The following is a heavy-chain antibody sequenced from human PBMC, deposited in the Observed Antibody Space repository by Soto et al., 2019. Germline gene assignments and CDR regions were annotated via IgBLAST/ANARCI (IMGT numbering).Heavy chain of an antibody. CDR1: GGTFSSYA. J-gene: IGHJ3*02. Sequence: SVKVSCKASGGTFSSYAISWVRQAPGQGLEWMGGIIPIFGTANYAQKFQGRVTITADESTSTAYMELSSLRSEDTAVYYCARSREWSGYSDDAFGIWGRGTMVTVSS. CDR3: ARSREWSGYSDDAFGI. CDR2: IIPIFGTA. D-gene: IGHD3-3*01. V-gene: IGHV1-69*13.